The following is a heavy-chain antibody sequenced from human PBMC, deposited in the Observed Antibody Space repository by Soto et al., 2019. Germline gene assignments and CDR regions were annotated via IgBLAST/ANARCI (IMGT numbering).Heavy chain of an antibody. Sequence: QLQLQESGSGLVMPSQTLSLTCAVCGGSISSGSYSWSWIRQPPGKGLEWIGYIYHSGSTYYNPSHKSRVTISVDRSKNQFSLKLSSVTAADTAVYYCARVGMAWYFDLWGRGTLVTVSS. CDR1: GGSISSGSYS. CDR3: ARVGMAWYFDL. CDR2: IYHSGST. D-gene: IGHD1-20*01. J-gene: IGHJ2*01. V-gene: IGHV4-30-2*01.